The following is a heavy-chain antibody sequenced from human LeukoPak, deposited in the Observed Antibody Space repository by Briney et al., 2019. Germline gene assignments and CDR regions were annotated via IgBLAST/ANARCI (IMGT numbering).Heavy chain of an antibody. J-gene: IGHJ4*02. D-gene: IGHD2/OR15-2a*01. CDR2: ISYDGSNK. V-gene: IGHV3-30*04. Sequence: GGSLRLSCAASGFTFSSYAMHWVRQAPGKGLEWVAVISYDGSNKYYADSVKGRFTISRHNSKNTLYLQMNSLRAEDTAVYYCARDWFHAIDYWGQGTLVTVSS. CDR3: ARDWFHAIDY. CDR1: GFTFSSYA.